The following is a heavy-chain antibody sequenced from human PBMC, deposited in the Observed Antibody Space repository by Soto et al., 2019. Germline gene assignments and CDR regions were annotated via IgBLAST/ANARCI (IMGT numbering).Heavy chain of an antibody. J-gene: IGHJ4*02. V-gene: IGHV3-23*01. Sequence: EVQLLDSGGGLVQPGGSLRLSCVASGFTFSNYAMGWVRQAPGKGLEWVSTISGSSGSTNYADSVKGRFTISRDNSKNTVFLQMNSLRAEDTAVYYCAKLPLRLYYFDHWGQGTLVTVSS. CDR3: AKLPLRLYYFDH. CDR1: GFTFSNYA. CDR2: ISGSSGST.